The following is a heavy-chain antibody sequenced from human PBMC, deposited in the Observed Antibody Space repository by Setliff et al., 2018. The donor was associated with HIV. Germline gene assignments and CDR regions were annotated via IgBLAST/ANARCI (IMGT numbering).Heavy chain of an antibody. Sequence: ASVKVSCKTSGYMFTAYYIHWVRQAPGQGLEWVGRISPDSGATNDAQKFQGRIAMTRDTSINTVYMELKRLRTDDTAVYYCTRDPGDYWGQGTLVT. J-gene: IGHJ4*02. V-gene: IGHV1-2*06. CDR3: TRDPGDY. CDR2: ISPDSGAT. CDR1: GYMFTAYY.